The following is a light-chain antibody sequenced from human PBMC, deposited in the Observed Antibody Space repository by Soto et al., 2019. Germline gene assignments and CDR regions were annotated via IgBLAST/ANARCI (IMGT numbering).Light chain of an antibody. Sequence: LTQPASVSGSPGQSITISCTGTSSDVGGYKFVSWYQEHPGKAPKLMIYEVSNRPSGVSNRFSGSKSGNTASLTISGLQAEDEADYYCCSYTSSSTYVFGTGTKVTVL. CDR1: SSDVGGYKF. J-gene: IGLJ1*01. CDR2: EVS. V-gene: IGLV2-14*01. CDR3: CSYTSSSTYV.